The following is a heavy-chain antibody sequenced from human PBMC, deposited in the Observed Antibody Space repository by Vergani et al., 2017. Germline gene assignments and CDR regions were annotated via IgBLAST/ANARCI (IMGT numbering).Heavy chain of an antibody. J-gene: IGHJ6*03. CDR1: GGSISSYY. CDR3: AGGGAYDFWSAFRFQEGMDV. Sequence: QVQLQESGPGLVKPSETLSLTCTVSGGSISSYYWSWIRQPPGKGLEWIGYIYYSGSTNYNPSLKSRVTISVDTSKNQFSLKLSSVTAAATAVYYCAGGGAYDFWSAFRFQEGMDVWGKGTTVTVSS. D-gene: IGHD3-3*01. V-gene: IGHV4-59*01. CDR2: IYYSGST.